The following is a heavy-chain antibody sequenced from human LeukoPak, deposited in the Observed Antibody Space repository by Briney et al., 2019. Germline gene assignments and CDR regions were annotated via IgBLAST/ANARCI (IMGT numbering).Heavy chain of an antibody. CDR3: VRGQTSLDNWFDP. CDR2: INSDGGST. V-gene: IGHV3-74*01. J-gene: IGHJ5*02. CDR1: GFNFSSYW. Sequence: GGSLRLSCAASGFNFSSYWMHWVRQAPGKGLVWVSRINSDGGSTTYADSVKGRFTISRDNAKNSLSLQMTSLRADDSAVYYCVRGQTSLDNWFDPWGQGTLVIVSS.